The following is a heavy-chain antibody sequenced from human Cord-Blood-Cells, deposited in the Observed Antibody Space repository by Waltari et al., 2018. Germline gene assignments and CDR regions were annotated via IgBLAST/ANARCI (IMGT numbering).Heavy chain of an antibody. V-gene: IGHV3-30*02. Sequence: QVQLVESGGGVVQPGGSLRLSCAASGFTFSSYGMHWVRQAPGKGLEWVAFIRDDGSNKYYADSVKGRFTSSRDNSKNTLYLQMNSLRAEDTAVYYCAKAMGGGFDYWGQGTLVTVSS. J-gene: IGHJ4*02. CDR1: GFTFSSYG. CDR2: IRDDGSNK. D-gene: IGHD2-8*01. CDR3: AKAMGGGFDY.